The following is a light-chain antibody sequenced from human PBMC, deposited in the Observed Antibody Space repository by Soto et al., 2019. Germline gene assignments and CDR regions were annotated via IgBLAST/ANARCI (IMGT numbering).Light chain of an antibody. CDR1: SGDGGAYDY. CDR3: LSYADTNGRTRV. CDR2: DVN. Sequence: QSALTQPRSVSGSPGQSVTISCTGTSGDGGAYDYVSWYKQHPGKAPKVLVYDVNKRPSGVPDRFSGSRSGNTASLTISGSEADDEGDYYCLSYADTNGRTRVFGNGKKVTV. J-gene: IGLJ1*01. V-gene: IGLV2-11*01.